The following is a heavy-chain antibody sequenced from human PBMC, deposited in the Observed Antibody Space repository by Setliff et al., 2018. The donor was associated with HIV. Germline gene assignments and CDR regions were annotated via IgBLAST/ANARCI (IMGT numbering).Heavy chain of an antibody. V-gene: IGHV3-23*01. J-gene: IGHJ6*02. CDR2: ISGSGGST. CDR3: AKDNFWSGYLGGYYYGMDV. Sequence: GGSLRLSCAASGFTFNIYAMSWVRQAPGKGLEWVSAISGSGGSTYYADSVKGRFTISRDNAKNTLYLQMNSLRAEDTAVYYCAKDNFWSGYLGGYYYGMDVWGQGTTVTVSS. CDR1: GFTFNIYA. D-gene: IGHD3-3*01.